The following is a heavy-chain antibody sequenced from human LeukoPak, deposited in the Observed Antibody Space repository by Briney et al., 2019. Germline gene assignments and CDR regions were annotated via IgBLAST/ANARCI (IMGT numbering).Heavy chain of an antibody. CDR1: GFTLSSYG. V-gene: IGHV3-33*08. CDR3: ARDRAVSNAFDI. D-gene: IGHD2-8*01. Sequence: GGSLRPSCAASGFTLSSYGMHCVRQAPGKGLEWVAVIWYDGSNKYYADSVKSRFTISRDNSKNTLYLQMNSLRAEDTAVYYCARDRAVSNAFDIWGQGTMLTVSS. J-gene: IGHJ3*02. CDR2: IWYDGSNK.